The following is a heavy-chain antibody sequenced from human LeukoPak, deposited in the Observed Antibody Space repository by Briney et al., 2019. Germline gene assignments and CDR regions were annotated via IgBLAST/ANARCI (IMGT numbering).Heavy chain of an antibody. V-gene: IGHV3-48*03. D-gene: IGHD2-15*01. CDR1: GFTFSSYE. Sequence: GGSLRLSCAASGFTFSSYEMNWVRQAPGKGLDWVSYISTSGSTIYYADSVKGRFTISRDNSKNTLYLQMNSLRAEDTAVYYCAKDHGYCSGGSCYSRGYNWFDPWGQGTLVTVSS. CDR3: AKDHGYCSGGSCYSRGYNWFDP. CDR2: ISTSGSTI. J-gene: IGHJ5*02.